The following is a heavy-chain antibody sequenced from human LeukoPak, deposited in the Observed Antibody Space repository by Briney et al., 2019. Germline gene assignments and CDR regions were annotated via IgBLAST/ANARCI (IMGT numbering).Heavy chain of an antibody. D-gene: IGHD3-9*01. CDR1: GFTFSSYA. Sequence: GGSLRLSCAASGFTFSSYAMSWVRQAPGKGLEWVSGISGSGGSTYYVDSVKGRFTISRDNSKNTLYLQMNSLRAEDTAVYYCAKSFYDILTGSDDYWGQGTLVTVSS. CDR2: ISGSGGST. J-gene: IGHJ4*02. CDR3: AKSFYDILTGSDDY. V-gene: IGHV3-23*01.